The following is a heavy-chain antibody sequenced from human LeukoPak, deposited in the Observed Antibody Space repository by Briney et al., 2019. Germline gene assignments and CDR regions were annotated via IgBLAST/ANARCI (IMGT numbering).Heavy chain of an antibody. J-gene: IGHJ4*02. CDR2: IHYSGST. V-gene: IGHV4-61*01. CDR1: GGSVSSGPHY. Sequence: SETLSLICTVSGGSVSSGPHYWSWIRQPPGKGLDWIAYIHYSGSTKYNPSLKSRLTISLDTSKNQFSLHLTSVTAADTAVYFCARTWDYWGQGTLVTVSS. CDR3: ARTWDY.